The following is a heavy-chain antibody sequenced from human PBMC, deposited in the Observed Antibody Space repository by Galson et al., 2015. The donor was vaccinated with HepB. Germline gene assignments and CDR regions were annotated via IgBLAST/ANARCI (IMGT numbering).Heavy chain of an antibody. CDR1: GYTFTSYG. CDR3: AKAASGLALSEYYYYMDV. CDR2: ISAYNGNT. J-gene: IGHJ6*03. D-gene: IGHD3-3*01. V-gene: IGHV1-18*01. Sequence: SVKVSCKASGYTFTSYGISWVRQAPGRGLEWMGWISAYNGNTNYAQKLQGRVTMTTDTSTSTAYMELRSLRSDDTAVYYCAKAASGLALSEYYYYMDVWGKGTTVTVSS.